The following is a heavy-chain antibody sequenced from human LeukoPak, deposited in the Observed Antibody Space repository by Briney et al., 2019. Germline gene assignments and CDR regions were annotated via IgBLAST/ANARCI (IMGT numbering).Heavy chain of an antibody. V-gene: IGHV3-30*18. CDR3: AKDRITGWYAGFDF. CDR1: GFTFSSFG. Sequence: GGSLRLSCAASGFTFSSFGMHWLRQAPGKGLEWVAYISYDGIYKNYTDSVKGRFTIARDNSKTTLYLQMISLRPEDSAVYFWAKDRITGWYAGFDFWGQGTLVTVSS. J-gene: IGHJ5*01. CDR2: ISYDGIYK. D-gene: IGHD6-19*01.